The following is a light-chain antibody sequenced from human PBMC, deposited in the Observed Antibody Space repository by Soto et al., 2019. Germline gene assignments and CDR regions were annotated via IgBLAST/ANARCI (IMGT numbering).Light chain of an antibody. Sequence: QSALTQPASVSGSPGQSITITCTGTSSDVGGYDSVAWYQQNPGKAPKLLIYDLSHRPSGVSIRFSGSKSGNTASLTISGLQAEDEADYYCRSYTWVFGTGTKVTVL. J-gene: IGLJ1*01. CDR3: RSYTWV. CDR1: SSDVGGYDS. CDR2: DLS. V-gene: IGLV2-14*03.